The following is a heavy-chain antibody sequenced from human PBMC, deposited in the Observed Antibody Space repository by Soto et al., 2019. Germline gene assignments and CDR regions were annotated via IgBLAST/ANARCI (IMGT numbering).Heavy chain of an antibody. V-gene: IGHV3-48*02. Sequence: LRLSCAAPGFSFSTYNMDWVRQAPGKRPEWIAYISTTSFTIYYADSVKGRFTISRDNDRNSLYLEMNSLRDEDTAVYYCARDRCYDGTCYSASDSWGQGTLVTVSS. CDR1: GFSFSTYN. D-gene: IGHD2-15*01. CDR2: ISTTSFTI. J-gene: IGHJ5*01. CDR3: ARDRCYDGTCYSASDS.